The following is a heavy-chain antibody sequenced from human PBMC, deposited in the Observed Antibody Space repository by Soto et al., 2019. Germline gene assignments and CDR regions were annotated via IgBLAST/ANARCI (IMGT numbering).Heavy chain of an antibody. Sequence: QVRLVQSGPEVKKPGSSVKVSCKPSGGTFSSYTINWVRQAPGQGLEWMGTIIPILGISDYAQKFQGRVTMTADKSTSTAYMELSSLRSEDTAVYYCAREGQYSSGWYSLDYWGQGTLVTVSS. CDR1: GGTFSSYT. D-gene: IGHD6-19*01. J-gene: IGHJ4*02. V-gene: IGHV1-69*08. CDR2: IIPILGIS. CDR3: AREGQYSSGWYSLDY.